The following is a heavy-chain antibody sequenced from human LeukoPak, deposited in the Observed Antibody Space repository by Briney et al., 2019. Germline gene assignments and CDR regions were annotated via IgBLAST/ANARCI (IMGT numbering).Heavy chain of an antibody. CDR1: GFTFSSYS. J-gene: IGHJ4*02. Sequence: GGSLRLSCAASGFTFSSYSMNWVRQAPGKGLEWVSYISSSSSTIYYADSVKGRFTISRDNAKNSLYLQMNSLRAEDTAVYYCARDFGEEWLSSNDYWGQGTLVTVSS. CDR3: ARDFGEEWLSSNDY. CDR2: ISSSSSTI. D-gene: IGHD3-3*01. V-gene: IGHV3-48*01.